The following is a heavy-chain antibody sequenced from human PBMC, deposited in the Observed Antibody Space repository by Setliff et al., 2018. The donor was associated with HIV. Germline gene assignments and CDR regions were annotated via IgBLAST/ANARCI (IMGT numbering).Heavy chain of an antibody. CDR1: ADSIGTNHW. CDR2: ISQSGKT. V-gene: IGHV4-4*02. CDR3: ARADSRRGAGYQYMDV. Sequence: KASETLSLTCAVSADSIGTNHWWNWVRQPPGKGLEWIGEISQSGKTNYHPSLKSRITISMEASKTHFSLTLNSVTAADTAVYYCARADSRRGAGYQYMDVWGKGTTVTVSS. D-gene: IGHD4-4*01. J-gene: IGHJ6*03.